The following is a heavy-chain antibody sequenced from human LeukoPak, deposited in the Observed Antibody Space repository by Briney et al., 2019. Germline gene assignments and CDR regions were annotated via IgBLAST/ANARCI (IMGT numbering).Heavy chain of an antibody. D-gene: IGHD5-18*01. CDR3: ASEKHVDTASLRDPRFDY. V-gene: IGHV3-33*01. J-gene: IGHJ4*02. Sequence: SGGSLRLSCAASGFTFSSYGMHWVRQVPGKGLEWVAVIWYDGSNKYYADSVKGRFTISRDNSKNTLYLQMNSLRAEDTAVYYCASEKHVDTASLRDPRFDYWGQGTLVTVSS. CDR1: GFTFSSYG. CDR2: IWYDGSNK.